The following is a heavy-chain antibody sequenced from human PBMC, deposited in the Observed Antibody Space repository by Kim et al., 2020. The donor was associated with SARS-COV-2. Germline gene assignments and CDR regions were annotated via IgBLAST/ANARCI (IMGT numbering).Heavy chain of an antibody. D-gene: IGHD5-12*01. Sequence: NPSLKRRVTISVDTSKNQFSLKMNSVTAAETAVYYCARPRRDGYNSYFDYWGQGTLVTVSS. J-gene: IGHJ4*02. CDR3: ARPRRDGYNSYFDY. V-gene: IGHV4-39*01.